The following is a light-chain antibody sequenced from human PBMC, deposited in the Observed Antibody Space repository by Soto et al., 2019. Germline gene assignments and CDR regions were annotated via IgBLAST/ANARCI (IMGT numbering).Light chain of an antibody. CDR3: QAWDSSHYV. CDR1: KLGDKY. CDR2: QDS. V-gene: IGLV3-1*01. Sequence: SYELTQPPSVSVSPGQTASITCSGDKLGDKYACWYQQKPGQSPVLVIYQDSKRPSGIPERFYGSNSGNTATLTISGTQAMDEADYYCQAWDSSHYVFGTGTKVTVL. J-gene: IGLJ1*01.